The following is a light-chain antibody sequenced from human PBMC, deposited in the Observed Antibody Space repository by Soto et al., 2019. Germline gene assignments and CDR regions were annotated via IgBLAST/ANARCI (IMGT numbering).Light chain of an antibody. CDR3: QQYCSSPTYT. J-gene: IGKJ2*01. CDR2: GVS. V-gene: IGKV3-20*01. CDR1: QSVGDTV. Sequence: EIDLTQSPCTLSLSPGEKATISCRANQSVGDTVSSCYQQKADLAPRLLLYGVSSRATGIPDRISGSGSGTDFSITIISLEPEDFVVYYCQQYCSSPTYTFGQGTKLEIK.